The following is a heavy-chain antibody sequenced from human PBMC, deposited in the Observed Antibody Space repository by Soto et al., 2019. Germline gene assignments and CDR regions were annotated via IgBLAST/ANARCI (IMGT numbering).Heavy chain of an antibody. CDR2: VSHDGRNK. CDR3: AKGGRQWLVTSDFNY. CDR1: GFTFSDYA. D-gene: IGHD6-19*01. V-gene: IGHV3-30*18. J-gene: IGHJ4*02. Sequence: VQLVESGGGVVQPGRSLRLSCAASGFTFSDYAMHWVRQAPGKGLEWVAVVSHDGRNKHYADSVKGRFNISRDSSKNTVSLEMTRLRAEDTAVYYCAKGGRQWLVTSDFNYWGQGALFTVSS.